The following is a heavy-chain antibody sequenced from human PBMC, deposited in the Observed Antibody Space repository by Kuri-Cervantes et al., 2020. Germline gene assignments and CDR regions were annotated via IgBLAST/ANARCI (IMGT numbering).Heavy chain of an antibody. Sequence: GESLKISCAASGFTFSSYNMNWVRQAPGKGLEWVSSIGTTSNYIYYADSVKGRFTISRDNAENSLYLQMNSLRVEDTAVYYCARDQDIVVVSIGNYDAFDLWGQGTLVTVSS. V-gene: IGHV3-21*06. D-gene: IGHD2-2*01. CDR3: ARDQDIVVVSIGNYDAFDL. J-gene: IGHJ3*01. CDR1: GFTFSSYN. CDR2: IGTTSNYI.